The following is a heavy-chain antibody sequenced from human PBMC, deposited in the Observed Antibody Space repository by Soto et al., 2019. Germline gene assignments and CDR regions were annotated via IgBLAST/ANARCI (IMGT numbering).Heavy chain of an antibody. CDR1: GGSISSGGYS. V-gene: IGHV4-30-2*01. CDR3: ARVSGGDPIKFDY. CDR2: IYHSGST. J-gene: IGHJ4*02. D-gene: IGHD3-10*01. Sequence: QLQLQESGSGLVKPSQTLSLTCAVSGGSISSGGYSWSWIRQPPGKALEWIGYIYHSGSTYYNPSLKSRVTISVDRSKNQFSLKLSSVTAADTAVYYCARVSGGDPIKFDYWGQGTLVTVSS.